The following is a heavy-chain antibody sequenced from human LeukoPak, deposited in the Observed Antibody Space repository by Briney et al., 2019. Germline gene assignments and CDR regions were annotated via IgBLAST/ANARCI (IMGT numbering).Heavy chain of an antibody. CDR1: GGSISSSNYY. D-gene: IGHD3-3*01. J-gene: IGHJ5*02. V-gene: IGHV4-39*07. Sequence: SETLSLTCTVSGGSISSSNYYWSWIRQPPGKGLEWIGEINHSGSTNYNPSLKSRVTISVDTSKNQFSLKLSSVTAADTAVYYCARLGTTYYDFWSGYYTRKTYNWFDPWGQGTLVTVSS. CDR2: INHSGST. CDR3: ARLGTTYYDFWSGYYTRKTYNWFDP.